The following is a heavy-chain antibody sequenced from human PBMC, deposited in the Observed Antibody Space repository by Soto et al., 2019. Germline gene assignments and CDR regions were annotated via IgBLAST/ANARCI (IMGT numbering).Heavy chain of an antibody. J-gene: IGHJ4*02. CDR1: GYTFTSYG. CDR3: ARDSVGYGSGSYWVY. Sequence: ASVKVSCKASGYTFTSYGISWVRQAPGQGLEWMGWISAYNGNTNYAQKLQGRVTMTTDTSTSTAYMELRSLRSDDTAVYYCARDSVGYGSGSYWVYWGQGTLVTVSS. D-gene: IGHD3-10*01. V-gene: IGHV1-18*01. CDR2: ISAYNGNT.